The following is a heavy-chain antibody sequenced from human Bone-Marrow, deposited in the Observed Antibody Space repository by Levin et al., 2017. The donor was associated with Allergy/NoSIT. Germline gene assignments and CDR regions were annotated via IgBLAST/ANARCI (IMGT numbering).Heavy chain of an antibody. J-gene: IGHJ4*02. D-gene: IGHD6-19*01. CDR2: ISYDGSNK. V-gene: IGHV3-30*18. CDR1: GFTFSSYG. CDR3: AKVPDSSGWYYFDY. Sequence: GESLKISCAASGFTFSSYGMHWVRQAPGKGLEWVAVISYDGSNKYYADSVKGRFTISRDNSKNTLYLQMNSLRAEDTAVYYCAKVPDSSGWYYFDYWGQGTLVTVSS.